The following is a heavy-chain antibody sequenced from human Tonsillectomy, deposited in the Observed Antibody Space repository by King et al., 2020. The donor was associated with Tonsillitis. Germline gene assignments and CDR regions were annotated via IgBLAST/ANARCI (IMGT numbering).Heavy chain of an antibody. Sequence: VQLQQWGAGLLKPSETLSLICVVYGGSFSDYYWSWIRQSPGKGLEWIGEINHSGSTNYNPSLKSRVTISIDTSKNQFSLKLSSVTAADTAVYYCARDPNSPGVAEQFDYWGQGTLVTVSS. CDR2: INHSGST. J-gene: IGHJ4*02. V-gene: IGHV4-34*01. CDR1: GGSFSDYY. CDR3: ARDPNSPGVAEQFDY. D-gene: IGHD6-13*01.